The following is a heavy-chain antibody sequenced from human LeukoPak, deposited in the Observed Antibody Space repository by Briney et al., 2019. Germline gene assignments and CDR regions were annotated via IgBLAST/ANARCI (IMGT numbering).Heavy chain of an antibody. J-gene: IGHJ3*02. V-gene: IGHV1-69*01. CDR2: IIPIFGTA. D-gene: IGHD4-17*01. CDR1: GGTFSSYA. CDR3: AREVTVTTGGPI. Sequence: ASVKVSCKASGGTFSSYAISWVRQAPGQGREWMGGIIPIFGTANYAQKFQGRGTITADETTSTAYMEMSSLRSEDTAVYYGAREVTVTTGGPIWGQGTMVTVSS.